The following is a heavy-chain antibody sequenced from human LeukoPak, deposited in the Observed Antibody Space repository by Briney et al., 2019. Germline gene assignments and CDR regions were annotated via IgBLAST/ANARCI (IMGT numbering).Heavy chain of an antibody. CDR2: INSDGSST. CDR1: GLTFSSYW. Sequence: GGSLRLSCAASGLTFSSYWMHWVRQAPGKGLVWVSRINSDGSSTSYADSVKGRFTISRDNAKNTLYLQMNSLRAEDTAVYYCARANYDTLTGYYDAFDIWGQGTMVTVSS. V-gene: IGHV3-74*01. CDR3: ARANYDTLTGYYDAFDI. D-gene: IGHD3-9*01. J-gene: IGHJ3*02.